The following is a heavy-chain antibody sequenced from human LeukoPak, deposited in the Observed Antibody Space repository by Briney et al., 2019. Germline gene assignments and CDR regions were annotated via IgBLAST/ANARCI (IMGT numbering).Heavy chain of an antibody. CDR1: NGSISSRTYY. J-gene: IGHJ5*02. V-gene: IGHV4-39*07. CDR3: ARESRQQLVLNWFDP. D-gene: IGHD6-13*01. CDR2: IYYTGST. Sequence: PSETLSLTYPVSNGSISSRTYYWGWIRQPPGTGLEWLGSIYYTGSTYYNPSLKSRVTISVDTSKNQFSLKLSSVTAADTAVYYCARESRQQLVLNWFDPWGQGTLVTVSS.